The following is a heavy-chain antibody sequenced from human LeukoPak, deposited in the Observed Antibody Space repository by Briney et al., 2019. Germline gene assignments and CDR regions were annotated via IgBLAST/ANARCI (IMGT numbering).Heavy chain of an antibody. J-gene: IGHJ4*02. CDR3: ARDDFSTYPGLNYFDY. Sequence: GASVKVSCKASGYTFNYYAVHWVRQAPGQRLEWMGWTNVGNDYTESSQKFQDRLTITSDTTATTVYMESSSLRSEDTAVYYCARDDFSTYPGLNYFDYWGQGSLVTVSS. V-gene: IGHV1-3*01. D-gene: IGHD4-11*01. CDR1: GYTFNYYA. CDR2: TNVGNDYT.